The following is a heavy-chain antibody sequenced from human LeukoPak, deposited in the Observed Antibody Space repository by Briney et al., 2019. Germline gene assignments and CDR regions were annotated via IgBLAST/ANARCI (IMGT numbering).Heavy chain of an antibody. CDR3: AKDPDILTGYSHAYFDY. V-gene: IGHV3-23*01. CDR2: ISGSGGST. J-gene: IGHJ4*02. D-gene: IGHD3-9*01. CDR1: GFTFDDYA. Sequence: PGGSLRLSCAASGFTFDDYAMHWVRQAPGKGLEWVSAISGSGGSTYYADSVKGRFTISRDNSKNTLYLQMNSLRAEDTAVYYCAKDPDILTGYSHAYFDYWGQGTLVTVSS.